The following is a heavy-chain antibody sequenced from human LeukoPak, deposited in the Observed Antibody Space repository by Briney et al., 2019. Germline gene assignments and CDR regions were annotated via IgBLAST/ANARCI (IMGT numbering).Heavy chain of an antibody. CDR1: GFTFSSYA. CDR3: AKAAALWWNLDYYYGMDV. V-gene: IGHV3-23*01. CDR2: ISGSGGST. D-gene: IGHD6-13*01. Sequence: GGSLRLSCAASGFTFSSYAMSWVRQAPGKGLEWVSAISGSGGSTYYADSVKGRFTISRDNSKNTLYLQMNSLRAEDTAVYYCAKAAALWWNLDYYYGMDVWGQGTTVTVSS. J-gene: IGHJ6*02.